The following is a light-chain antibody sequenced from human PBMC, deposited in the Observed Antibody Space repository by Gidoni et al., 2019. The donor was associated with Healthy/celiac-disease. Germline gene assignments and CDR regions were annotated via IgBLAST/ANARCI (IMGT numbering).Light chain of an antibody. V-gene: IGLV1-40*01. Sequence: QSVLTQPPSVSGAPGQRVTISCTGSSSNIGAVYDVHWYQQLPGTAPKLLIYGNSNRPSGVPDRFSCSKSGTSASLAITGLQAEDEADYYCQSYDSSLSAWVFGGGTKLTVL. J-gene: IGLJ3*02. CDR3: QSYDSSLSAWV. CDR1: SSNIGAVYD. CDR2: GNS.